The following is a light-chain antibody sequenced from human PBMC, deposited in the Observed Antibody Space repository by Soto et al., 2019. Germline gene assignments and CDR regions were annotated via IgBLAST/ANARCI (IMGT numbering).Light chain of an antibody. V-gene: IGKV1-5*01. J-gene: IGKJ1*01. CDR3: QQYNSYSLVT. CDR1: QSISSW. CDR2: DAS. Sequence: DIRMTQSPSTLSASVGDRVTITCRASQSISSWLAWYQQKPGKAPKLLIYDASSLESGVPSRFSGSGSGTGFTLTISSLQPDDFATYYCQQYNSYSLVTFGQGTKVDIK.